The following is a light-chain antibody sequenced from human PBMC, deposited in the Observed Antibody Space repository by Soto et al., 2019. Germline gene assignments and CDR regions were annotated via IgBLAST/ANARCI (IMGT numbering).Light chain of an antibody. Sequence: DIQMTQSPSTLSASVGDRVTITCRASQSIRSWLAWYQQKPGKAPKLLIYKASLLESGVPSRFSGSESGTEFTLTISSLQPDDSATYYCQQYHSSSYTFGQGTKLEIK. V-gene: IGKV1-5*03. CDR1: QSIRSW. CDR3: QQYHSSSYT. CDR2: KAS. J-gene: IGKJ2*01.